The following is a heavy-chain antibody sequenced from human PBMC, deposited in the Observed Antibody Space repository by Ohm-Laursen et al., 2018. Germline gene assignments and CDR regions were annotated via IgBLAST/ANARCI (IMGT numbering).Heavy chain of an antibody. J-gene: IGHJ6*02. D-gene: IGHD6-19*01. CDR3: ARDKRASSGTNPLWY. V-gene: IGHV1-18*01. CDR2: ISAYNGNT. Sequence: SSVKVSCKVSGYTFTSYGISWVRQAPGQGLEWMGWISAYNGNTNYAQKLQGRVTMTTDTSTSTAYMELRSLRSDDTAVYYCARDKRASSGTNPLWYWGQGTTVTVSS. CDR1: GYTFTSYG.